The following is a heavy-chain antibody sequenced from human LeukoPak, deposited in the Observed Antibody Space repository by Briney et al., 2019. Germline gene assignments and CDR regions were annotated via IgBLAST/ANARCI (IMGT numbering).Heavy chain of an antibody. V-gene: IGHV3-15*01. CDR3: TTDLGSAGGSNEFDP. Sequence: GGSLRLSCAASGFTFSKAWMNWVRQAPGKGLEWVGRIKSKTDGGTTDYAAPVKGRFTISRDDSKNTLYLQMNSLKTEDTAVYYCTTDLGSAGGSNEFDPWGQGTLVTVSS. CDR2: IKSKTDGGTT. CDR1: GFTFSKAW. D-gene: IGHD3-16*01. J-gene: IGHJ5*02.